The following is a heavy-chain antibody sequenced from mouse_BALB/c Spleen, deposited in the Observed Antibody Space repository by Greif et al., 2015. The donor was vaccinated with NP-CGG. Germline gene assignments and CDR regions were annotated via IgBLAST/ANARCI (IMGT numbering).Heavy chain of an antibody. J-gene: IGHJ3*01. CDR2: ISSGGST. CDR1: GSTFSSYA. CDR3: ARINYGNGGFAY. Sequence: EVKLMESGGGLVKPGGSLKLSCAASGSTFSSYAMSWVRQTPEKRLEWVASISSGGSTYYPDSVKGRFTISRDNARSILYLQMSSLRSEDTATYYCARINYGNGGFAYWGQGTLVTVSA. V-gene: IGHV5-6-5*01. D-gene: IGHD2-1*01.